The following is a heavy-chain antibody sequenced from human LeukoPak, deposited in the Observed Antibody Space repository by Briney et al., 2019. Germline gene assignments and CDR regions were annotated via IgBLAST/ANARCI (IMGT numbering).Heavy chain of an antibody. CDR2: IIPILGIG. CDR3: ASPQSSRYDILTGYYGPYYGMDV. Sequence: ASVKVSFKASGYTFTVYYMHWVRQAPGQGGEWMGRIIPILGIGNYAQKFQGRLTITADTSTRTAYMELSSLRSEDTAVYYCASPQSSRYDILTGYYGPYYGMDVWGQGTTVTVSS. J-gene: IGHJ6*02. CDR1: GYTFTVYY. D-gene: IGHD3-9*01. V-gene: IGHV1-69*02.